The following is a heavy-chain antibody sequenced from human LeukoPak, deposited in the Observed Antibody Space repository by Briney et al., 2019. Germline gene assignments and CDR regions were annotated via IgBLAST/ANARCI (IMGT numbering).Heavy chain of an antibody. D-gene: IGHD6-13*01. CDR2: ITLSSSTI. CDR1: GFTFSNYN. J-gene: IGHJ4*02. CDR3: ARETPYSSSWTDLDY. Sequence: HPGGSLRLSCAASGFTFSNYNMHWVRQAPGKGLEWVSYITLSSSTIYYADSVKGRFTISRDNAKKSLYLQMNSLRAEDTAVYYCARETPYSSSWTDLDYWGQGTLVTVSS. V-gene: IGHV3-48*01.